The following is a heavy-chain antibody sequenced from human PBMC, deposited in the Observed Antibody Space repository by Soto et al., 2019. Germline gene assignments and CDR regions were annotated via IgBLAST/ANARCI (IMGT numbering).Heavy chain of an antibody. D-gene: IGHD2-15*01. CDR3: ATSVVVAAPTPNSNDDAFDI. CDR2: LDPEDGET. J-gene: IGHJ3*02. Sequence: QVQLVQSGAEVKKPGASVKVSCKVSGYTLTELSMLWVRQAPGKGLEWMGGLDPEDGETIYAQKFQGRVTMTEDTSTDTAYMELSSLRSEDTAVYYCATSVVVAAPTPNSNDDAFDIWGQGTMVTVSS. CDR1: GYTLTELS. V-gene: IGHV1-24*01.